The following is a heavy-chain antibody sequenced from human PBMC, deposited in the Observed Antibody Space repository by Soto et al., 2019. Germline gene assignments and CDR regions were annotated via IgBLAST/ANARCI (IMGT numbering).Heavy chain of an antibody. Sequence: ETLSLTCTVSGDSVSNYYWSWIRQPPGKGLEWIGYIYYRGSTDYNPSLRSRVTISVDLSKNQFSLNLSSVTAADTAEYYCARHWGTTSASYYGMDVWGQGTTVTVSS. CDR2: IYYRGST. D-gene: IGHD1-1*01. CDR3: ARHWGTTSASYYGMDV. J-gene: IGHJ6*02. V-gene: IGHV4-59*02. CDR1: GDSVSNYY.